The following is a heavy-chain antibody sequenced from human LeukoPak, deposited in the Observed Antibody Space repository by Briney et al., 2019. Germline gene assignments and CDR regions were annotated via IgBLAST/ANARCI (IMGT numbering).Heavy chain of an antibody. CDR1: GFTFSSYA. Sequence: GGSLRLSCAASGFTFSSYAMSWVRQAPGKGLEWLSGISGFTTYYADSVKGRFTISRDNSKNTLYLEMNSLRAEDTAVYYCAKNGATMVRGVMVYWGQGTLVTVSS. CDR3: AKNGATMVRGVMVY. CDR2: ISGFTT. V-gene: IGHV3-23*01. J-gene: IGHJ4*02. D-gene: IGHD3-10*01.